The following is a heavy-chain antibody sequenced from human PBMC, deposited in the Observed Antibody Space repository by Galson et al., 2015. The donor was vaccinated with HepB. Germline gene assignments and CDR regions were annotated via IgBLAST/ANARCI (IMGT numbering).Heavy chain of an antibody. Sequence: SVKVSCKASGYTFTGYYMHWVRQAPGQGLEWMGWINPNSGGTNYAQKFQGRVTITRDTSISTAYMELSRLRSDDTAVYYCARGWGRMVPAENYFDYWGQGTLVTVSS. J-gene: IGHJ4*02. V-gene: IGHV1-2*02. CDR3: ARGWGRMVPAENYFDY. CDR2: INPNSGGT. D-gene: IGHD2-2*01. CDR1: GYTFTGYY.